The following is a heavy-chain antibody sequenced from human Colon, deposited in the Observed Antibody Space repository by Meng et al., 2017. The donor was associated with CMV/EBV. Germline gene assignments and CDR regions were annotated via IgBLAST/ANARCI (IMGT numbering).Heavy chain of an antibody. J-gene: IGHJ3*01. D-gene: IGHD2-15*01. CDR3: ARDRGVVHHDAFDV. CDR2: ISSSGNTR. Sequence: LRLSCTASGFTFSSFEMNWVRQAPGKGLQWLSYISSSGNTRDYAESVKGRFTISRDNAQNSLFLQMNGLTAEDTAIYYCARDRGVVHHDAFDVWGQGTMVTVSS. V-gene: IGHV3-48*03. CDR1: GFTFSSFE.